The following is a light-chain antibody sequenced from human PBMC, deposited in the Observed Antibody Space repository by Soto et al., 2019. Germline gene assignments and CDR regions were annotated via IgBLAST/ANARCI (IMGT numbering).Light chain of an antibody. CDR1: QSVSSSN. J-gene: IGKJ3*01. CDR2: GGY. V-gene: IGKV3-20*01. Sequence: EIVLTQSPGTLSLSPGERATLSCRASQSVSSSNLAWYQQKRGQSPRVIIYGGYTRAAGIPDRFSGSGSGPDFTLTISRLEPEDFAVYYCQQDYNLPPVTFGPGTKVDIK. CDR3: QQDYNLPPVT.